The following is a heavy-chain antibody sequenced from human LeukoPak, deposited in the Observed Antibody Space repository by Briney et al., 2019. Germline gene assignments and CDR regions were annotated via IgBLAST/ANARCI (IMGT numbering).Heavy chain of an antibody. CDR2: IYYSGST. V-gene: IGHV4-59*01. J-gene: IGHJ4*02. CDR1: GGTISSDY. Sequence: TSETLSLTCTVSGGTISSDYRSWIRQPPGKGLEWIGDIYYSGSTNYNTSPKSGGTISIDTSKNQISLKLSSGTAADTGVYYCARGLRVRGVFEQFDYWGQGTLVTVSS. D-gene: IGHD3-10*01. CDR3: ARGLRVRGVFEQFDY.